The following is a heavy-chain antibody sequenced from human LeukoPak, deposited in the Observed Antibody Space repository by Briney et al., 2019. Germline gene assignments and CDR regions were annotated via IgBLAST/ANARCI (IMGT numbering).Heavy chain of an antibody. CDR2: MNPNSGNT. CDR3: ARALLGATLFWFDP. Sequence: GASVKVSCKASGYTFTSYDINWVRQAPGQGREWMGWMNPNSGNTGYAQEFQGRVTMTRNTSISTAYMELSSLRSEDTAVYYCARALLGATLFWFDPWGQGTLVTVSS. D-gene: IGHD1-26*01. J-gene: IGHJ5*02. CDR1: GYTFTSYD. V-gene: IGHV1-8*01.